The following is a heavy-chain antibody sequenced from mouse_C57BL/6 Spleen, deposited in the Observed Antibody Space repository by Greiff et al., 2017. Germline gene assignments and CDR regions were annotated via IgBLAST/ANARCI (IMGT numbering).Heavy chain of an antibody. J-gene: IGHJ3*01. CDR2: ISYSGST. CDR1: GYSITSDY. V-gene: IGHV3-8*01. Sequence: EVKLMESGPGLAKPSQTLSLTCSVTGYSITSDYWNWIRKFPGNKLEYMGYISYSGSTYYNPSIKSRISITRDTSKNQYYLQLNSVTTEDTATYYCASLIYYDSAWFAYWGQGTLVTVSA. CDR3: ASLIYYDSAWFAY. D-gene: IGHD2-4*01.